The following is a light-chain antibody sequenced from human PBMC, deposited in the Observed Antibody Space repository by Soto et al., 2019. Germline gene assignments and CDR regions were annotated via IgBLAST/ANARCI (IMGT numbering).Light chain of an antibody. Sequence: QSELTQPPSVSGAPGQRVTISCTGTSSNIGSGYDVHWYQHLPGTAPKLLIYGNTIRPSGVPDRFSGSKSGTSASLAITGLQAEDEADYYCQSYDRSLRGYVFGTGTKVTVL. V-gene: IGLV1-40*01. J-gene: IGLJ1*01. CDR1: SSNIGSGYD. CDR3: QSYDRSLRGYV. CDR2: GNT.